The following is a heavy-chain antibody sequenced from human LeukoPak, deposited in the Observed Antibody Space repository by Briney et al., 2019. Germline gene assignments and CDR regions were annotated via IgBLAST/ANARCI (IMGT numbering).Heavy chain of an antibody. CDR1: GGSISSGGYS. Sequence: SETLSLTCAVSGGSISSGGYSWSWIRQPPGKGLEWIGYIYHSGSTYYNPSPKSRVTISVDRSKNQFSLKLSSVTAADTAVYYCARALHWFDPWGQGTLVTVSS. V-gene: IGHV4-30-2*01. J-gene: IGHJ5*02. CDR3: ARALHWFDP. CDR2: IYHSGST. D-gene: IGHD1-26*01.